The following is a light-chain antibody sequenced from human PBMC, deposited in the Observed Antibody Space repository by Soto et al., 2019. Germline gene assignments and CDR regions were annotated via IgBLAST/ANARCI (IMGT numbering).Light chain of an antibody. CDR1: SSDVGGYNY. CDR3: SSDAGSNNFRV. Sequence: QSALTQPPSASGSPGQSVTLSCTGTSSDVGGYNYVSWYQQHPVKAPILLMYEVTKRPSGVPDRFSGSKSGNTASLTVSGLQAEDEADYYCSSDAGSNNFRVFGGGTKLTVL. J-gene: IGLJ3*02. CDR2: EVT. V-gene: IGLV2-8*01.